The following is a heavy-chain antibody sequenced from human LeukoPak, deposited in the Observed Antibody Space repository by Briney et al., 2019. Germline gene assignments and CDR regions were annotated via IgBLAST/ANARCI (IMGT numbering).Heavy chain of an antibody. D-gene: IGHD1-26*01. Sequence: GGSLRLSCAASGFTFSSYSMNWVRQAPGKGLEWVSSISSSSSYIYYADSVKGRFTISRDNAKNSLYLQMNGLRAEDTAVYYCARDRVVGATTGWGQGTLVTVSS. J-gene: IGHJ4*02. CDR3: ARDRVVGATTG. V-gene: IGHV3-21*01. CDR1: GFTFSSYS. CDR2: ISSSSSYI.